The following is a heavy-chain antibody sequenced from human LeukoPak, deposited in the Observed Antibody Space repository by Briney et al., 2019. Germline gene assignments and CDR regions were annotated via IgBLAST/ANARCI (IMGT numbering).Heavy chain of an antibody. J-gene: IGHJ5*02. CDR3: AREAGDSSGWYNWFDP. V-gene: IGHV3-21*01. CDR1: GFGFSGYS. D-gene: IGHD6-19*01. Sequence: GGSLRLSCAASGFGFSGYSMNWVRQAPGKGPEWVASISSSSRYIFYADSVRAQFTISRDNAKNSLFLQMNSLRAEDTAVYYCAREAGDSSGWYNWFDPWGQGTLVTVSS. CDR2: ISSSSRYI.